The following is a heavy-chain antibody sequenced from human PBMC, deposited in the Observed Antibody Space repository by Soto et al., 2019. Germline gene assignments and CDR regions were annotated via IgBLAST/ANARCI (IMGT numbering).Heavy chain of an antibody. J-gene: IGHJ5*02. D-gene: IGHD2-2*01. CDR3: ARALPVAKGGFDP. V-gene: IGHV3-53*01. CDR1: GFTVSNTY. CDR2: IYTAGGT. Sequence: GGSLRLSCAASGFTVSNTYMTWVRQPPGKGLECVSVIYTAGGTNYADSVKGRFIISRDNSKNTLYLQMNSLRAEDTAVYYCARALPVAKGGFDPWGQGTLVTVSA.